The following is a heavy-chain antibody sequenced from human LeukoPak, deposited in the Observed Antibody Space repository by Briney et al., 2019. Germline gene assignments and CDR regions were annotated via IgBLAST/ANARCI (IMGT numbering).Heavy chain of an antibody. Sequence: GASVKVSCKASGYTFTSYDINWVRQATGQGLEWMGWMNPNSGNTGYAQKFQGRVTMTRNTSISTAYMELSSLRSEDTAVYYCARGGYYDSSGYPNWFDPWGQGTLVTVSS. CDR2: MNPNSGNT. CDR1: GYTFTSYD. V-gene: IGHV1-8*01. J-gene: IGHJ5*02. D-gene: IGHD3-22*01. CDR3: ARGGYYDSSGYPNWFDP.